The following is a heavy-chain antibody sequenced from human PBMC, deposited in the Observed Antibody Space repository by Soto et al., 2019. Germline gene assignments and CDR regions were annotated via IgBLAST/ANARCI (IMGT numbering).Heavy chain of an antibody. CDR1: GYSFTSYL. V-gene: IGHV5-10-1*01. D-gene: IGHD1-26*01. CDR3: ARSGRYYYYYGMDV. Sequence: PGESLKIYFKGSGYSFTSYLISWIRQMPVKGLEWMGRIDPSDSYTNYRPSFQGHVTISADKSISTAYLQWSSLKASDTAMYYCARSGRYYYYYGMDVLGQGTTLTFCS. CDR2: IDPSDSYT. J-gene: IGHJ6*02.